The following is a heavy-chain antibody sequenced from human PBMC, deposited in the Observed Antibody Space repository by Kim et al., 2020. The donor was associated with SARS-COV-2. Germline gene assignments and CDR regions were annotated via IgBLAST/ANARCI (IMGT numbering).Heavy chain of an antibody. V-gene: IGHV3-48*02. CDR3: ARGSTGWALPFSDS. D-gene: IGHD1-26*01. Sequence: GGSLRLSCAASGFSFGSYSMNWVRQAPGKGLEWVSYISSGSTLTYYASSVKGRFIISRDNAKNSLFLQMNNLREEDTAMYYCARGSTGWALPFSDSWGQGALVTVSS. J-gene: IGHJ5*01. CDR2: ISSGSTLT. CDR1: GFSFGSYS.